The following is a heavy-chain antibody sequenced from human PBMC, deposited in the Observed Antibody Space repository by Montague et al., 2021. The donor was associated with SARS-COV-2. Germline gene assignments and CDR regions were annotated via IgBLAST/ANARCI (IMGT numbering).Heavy chain of an antibody. Sequence: TLSLTCTVSGGSISSGGYYWSWIRQHPGKGLEWIGYIYYSGSTYYNPSLKSRVTISVDTSKNQFSLKLSSVTAADTAVYYCAWVRGLTSFVVVGPFDYWGQGTLVTVSS. V-gene: IGHV4-31*03. D-gene: IGHD3-3*01. CDR2: IYYSGST. CDR3: AWVRGLTSFVVVGPFDY. CDR1: GGSISSGGYY. J-gene: IGHJ4*02.